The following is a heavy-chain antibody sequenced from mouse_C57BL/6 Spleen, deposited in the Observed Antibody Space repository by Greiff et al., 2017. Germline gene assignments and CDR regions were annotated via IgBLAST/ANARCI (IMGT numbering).Heavy chain of an antibody. V-gene: IGHV7-3*01. J-gene: IGHJ2*01. CDR3: ARYNDGYLFDY. CDR1: GFTFTDYY. CDR2: IRNKANGYTT. Sequence: EVMLVESGGGLVQPGGSLSLSCAASGFTFTDYYMSWVRQPPGKALEWLGFIRNKANGYTTEYSASVKGRFTISRDNSQSILYLQMNALRAEDSATYYCARYNDGYLFDYWGQGTTLTVSS. D-gene: IGHD2-3*01.